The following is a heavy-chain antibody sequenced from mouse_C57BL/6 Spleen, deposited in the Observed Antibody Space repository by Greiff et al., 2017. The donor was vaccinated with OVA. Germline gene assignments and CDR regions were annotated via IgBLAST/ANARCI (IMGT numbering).Heavy chain of an antibody. CDR1: GYTFTSYW. V-gene: IGHV1-59*01. D-gene: IGHD2-5*01. J-gene: IGHJ2*01. Sequence: QVQLQQPGAELVRPGTSVKLSCKASGYTFTSYWMHWVKQRPGQGLEWIGAIDPSDSYTNYNQKFKGKATLTVDTSSSTAYMQLSSLTSEDSAVYYCARPYSNYFDYWGQGTTLTVSS. CDR3: ARPYSNYFDY. CDR2: IDPSDSYT.